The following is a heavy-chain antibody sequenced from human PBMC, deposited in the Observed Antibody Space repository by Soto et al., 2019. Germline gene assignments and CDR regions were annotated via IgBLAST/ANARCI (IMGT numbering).Heavy chain of an antibody. J-gene: IGHJ6*03. V-gene: IGHV3-48*01. CDR3: ARTGTFGGVLESYYMDV. Sequence: GGSLRLSCAASGFTFSSYSMNWVRQAPGKGLEWVSYISSSSSTIYYADSVKGRFTISRDNAKNSLYLQMNSLRAEDTAVYYCARTGTFGGVLESYYMDVWGKGTTVTVSS. D-gene: IGHD3-16*01. CDR1: GFTFSSYS. CDR2: ISSSSSTI.